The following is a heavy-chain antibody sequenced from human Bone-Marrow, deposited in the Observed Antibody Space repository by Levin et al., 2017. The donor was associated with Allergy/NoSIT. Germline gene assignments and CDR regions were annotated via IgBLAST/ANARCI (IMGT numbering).Heavy chain of an antibody. D-gene: IGHD6-19*01. Sequence: PTSETLSLTCAASGFTFSSYWMSWVRQAPGKGLEWVANIKQDGSEKYYVDSVKGRFTISRDNAKNSLYLQMNSLRAEDTAVYYCARDLFTKQWRPQRTPYYYGMDVWGQGTTVTVSS. J-gene: IGHJ6*02. CDR1: GFTFSSYW. CDR3: ARDLFTKQWRPQRTPYYYGMDV. V-gene: IGHV3-7*04. CDR2: IKQDGSEK.